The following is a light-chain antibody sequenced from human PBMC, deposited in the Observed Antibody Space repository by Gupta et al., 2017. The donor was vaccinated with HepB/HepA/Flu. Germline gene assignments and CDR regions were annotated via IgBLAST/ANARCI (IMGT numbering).Light chain of an antibody. J-gene: IGLJ2*01. CDR2: EGS. CDR3: CSYACDAILDVV. Sequence: NLVSWYQQYPGEVPRLLIYEGSKRPSGVSNRFSGFKSAYTASLTISGLQAEDEADYYCCSYACDAILDVVFGGGTKLTVL. V-gene: IGLV2-23*01. CDR1: NL.